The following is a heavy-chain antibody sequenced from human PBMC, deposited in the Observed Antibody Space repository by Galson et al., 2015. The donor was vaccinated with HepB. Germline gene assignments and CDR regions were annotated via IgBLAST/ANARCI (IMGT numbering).Heavy chain of an antibody. CDR2: ISSNGGST. V-gene: IGHV3-64*01. Sequence: SLRLSCAASGFTFSSYAMHWVRQAPGKGLDYVSAISSNGGSTYYANSVKGRFTISRDNSKNTLYLQMGSLRAEDMAVYYCARGGLAVLSSLRFDPWGQGTLVTVSS. J-gene: IGHJ5*02. CDR3: ARGGLAVLSSLRFDP. CDR1: GFTFSSYA. D-gene: IGHD2/OR15-2a*01.